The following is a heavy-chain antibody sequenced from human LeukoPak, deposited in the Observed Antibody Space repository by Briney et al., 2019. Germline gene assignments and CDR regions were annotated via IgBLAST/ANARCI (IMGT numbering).Heavy chain of an antibody. Sequence: SETLSLTCTVSGGSISSYYWSWIRQPPGKGLEWIGYIYYSGSTNYNPSLKSRVTISVDTSKNQSSLKLSSVTAADTAVYYCARESTLSSSYPLDPWGQGTLVTVSS. CDR3: ARESTLSSSYPLDP. CDR1: GGSISSYY. V-gene: IGHV4-59*01. D-gene: IGHD6-13*01. CDR2: IYYSGST. J-gene: IGHJ5*02.